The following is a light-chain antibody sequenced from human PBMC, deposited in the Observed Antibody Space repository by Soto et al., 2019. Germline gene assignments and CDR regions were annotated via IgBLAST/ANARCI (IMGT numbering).Light chain of an antibody. J-gene: IGLJ2*01. CDR2: QDS. V-gene: IGLV3-1*01. Sequence: SYELTQPPSVSVSPGQTASITCSGDKLGDKYACWYQQKPGQSPVLVIYQDSKRPSGIPERFSGSNSGNTATLTISGTQAMYEADYYCQAWDSSTYGVFGGGTKLTVL. CDR3: QAWDSSTYGV. CDR1: KLGDKY.